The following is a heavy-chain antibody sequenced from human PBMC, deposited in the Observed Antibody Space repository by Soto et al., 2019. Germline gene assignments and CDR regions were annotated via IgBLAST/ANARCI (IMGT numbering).Heavy chain of an antibody. D-gene: IGHD2-8*01. CDR2: ISYDGSNK. CDR1: GFKFVVYG. J-gene: IGHJ3*02. V-gene: IGHV3-30*03. Sequence: SWPAAGFKFVVYGMHWISKAPGKGLEWVALISYDGSNKSYRDSVKGRFTISRDNSRNTLYLQMNSLRDEDTADYYCARCLGMADAFDILGQGTMVTVSS. CDR3: ARCLGMADAFDI.